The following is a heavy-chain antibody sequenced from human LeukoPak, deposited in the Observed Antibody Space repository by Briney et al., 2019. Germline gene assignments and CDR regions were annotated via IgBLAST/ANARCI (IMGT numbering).Heavy chain of an antibody. J-gene: IGHJ4*02. CDR2: IYPGDSDT. V-gene: IGHV5-51*01. CDR3: ARRGYNWNDSIYYFDY. Sequence: GASLQISCKGSGYSFTSYWIGWVRQLPGKGLEWMGIIYPGDSDTRYSPSFQGQVTISANKSISTAYLQWSSLKASDTAMYYCARRGYNWNDSIYYFDYWGQGTLVTVSS. D-gene: IGHD1-20*01. CDR1: GYSFTSYW.